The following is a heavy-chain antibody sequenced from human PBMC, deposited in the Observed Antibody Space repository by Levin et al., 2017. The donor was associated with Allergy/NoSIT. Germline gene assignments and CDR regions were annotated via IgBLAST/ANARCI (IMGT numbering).Heavy chain of an antibody. J-gene: IGHJ3*02. CDR1: GFTFSSYA. V-gene: IGHV3-30*02. D-gene: IGHD5-18*01. Sequence: GGSLRLSCVASGFTFSSYAMHWVRQAPGKGLEWVAAIWYDGSNKYYADSVKGRFTISRDNSKNTLYLQMNSLKPEETAVYYCAKDIENLRYSVHGVDMWGQGTRVTVSS. CDR2: IWYDGSNK. CDR3: AKDIENLRYSVHGVDM.